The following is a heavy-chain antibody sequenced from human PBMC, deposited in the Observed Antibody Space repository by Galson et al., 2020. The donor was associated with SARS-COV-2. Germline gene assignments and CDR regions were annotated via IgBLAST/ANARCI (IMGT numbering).Heavy chain of an antibody. Sequence: ASVKVSCKASGYTFTTYYMHWVRQAPGQGLEWMGIINPSSGSTSYAQKFQDRVTMTRDTSTSTVYMEVSSLRSEDTAVYYCARSLVGSGSSRDPNDYWGQGTLVTVSS. V-gene: IGHV1-46*01. D-gene: IGHD3-10*01. J-gene: IGHJ4*02. CDR2: INPSSGST. CDR3: ARSLVGSGSSRDPNDY. CDR1: GYTFTTYY.